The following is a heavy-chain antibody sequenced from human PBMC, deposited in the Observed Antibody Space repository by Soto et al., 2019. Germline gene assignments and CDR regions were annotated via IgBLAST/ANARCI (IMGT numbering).Heavy chain of an antibody. D-gene: IGHD6-6*01. CDR1: GFTFSSYG. J-gene: IGHJ4*02. V-gene: IGHV3-30*18. CDR3: AKDRIAARLDYFDY. CDR2: ISYDGSNK. Sequence: PGGSLRLSCAASGFTFSSYGMHWVRQAPGKGLEWVAVISYDGSNKYYADSVKGRFTISRDNSKNTLYLQMNSLRAEDTAVYYCAKDRIAARLDYFDYWGQGTLVTV.